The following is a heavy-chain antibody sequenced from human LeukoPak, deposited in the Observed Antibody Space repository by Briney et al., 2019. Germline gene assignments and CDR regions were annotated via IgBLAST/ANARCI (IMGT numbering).Heavy chain of an antibody. V-gene: IGHV1-18*01. CDR1: GYTFTSYG. J-gene: IGHJ3*02. CDR3: ATAIVVVPAAMALGI. Sequence: ASVKVSCKASGYTFTSYGVNWVRQAPGQGLEWMGWISAYNGNTKYAQNLQGRVTMTTDTSTSTAYMELRSLRSDDTAVYYCATAIVVVPAAMALGIWGQGTKVTVSS. D-gene: IGHD2-2*01. CDR2: ISAYNGNT.